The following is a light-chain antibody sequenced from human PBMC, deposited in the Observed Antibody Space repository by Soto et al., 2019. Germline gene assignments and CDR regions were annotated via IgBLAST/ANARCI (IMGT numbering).Light chain of an antibody. V-gene: IGLV1-44*01. J-gene: IGLJ1*01. CDR1: RSNIGSNN. CDR3: AAWDDSLDGYV. CDR2: NNH. Sequence: QSALTQPPSASGIPGQRVTISCSGSRSNIGSNNVNWYQQLPGTAPRLLTFNNHLRPSGVPDRFSGSKSGTSASLAISGRQSEDEGDYYCAAWDDSLDGYVFGTGTKLTVL.